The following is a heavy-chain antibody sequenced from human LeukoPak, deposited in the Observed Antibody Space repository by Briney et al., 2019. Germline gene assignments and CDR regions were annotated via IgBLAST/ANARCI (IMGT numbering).Heavy chain of an antibody. CDR2: IYHSGST. CDR1: GGFISSGGYY. Sequence: PSQTLSLNCTVSGGFISSGGYYWSWIRQPPGKGLEWVGYIYHSGSTSYSPSLMSRVTITVDKSQNQFYLRLTSVTAADTAVYYCARSFWSGGNWFDPWGQGTLVTVSS. J-gene: IGHJ5*02. D-gene: IGHD3-3*01. CDR3: ARSFWSGGNWFDP. V-gene: IGHV4-30-2*01.